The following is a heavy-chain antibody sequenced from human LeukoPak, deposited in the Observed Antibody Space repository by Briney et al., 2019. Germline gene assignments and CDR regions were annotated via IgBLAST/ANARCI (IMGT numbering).Heavy chain of an antibody. J-gene: IGHJ4*02. CDR2: ISGSGGST. Sequence: GGSLRLSCAASGFTFSSYAMSWVRQAPGKGLEWVSAISGSGGSTYYADSVKGLFTISGDNSKNTLYLQMNSLRAEDTAVYYCAKGDYYDSSGSLDYWGQGTLVTVSS. V-gene: IGHV3-23*01. CDR3: AKGDYYDSSGSLDY. CDR1: GFTFSSYA. D-gene: IGHD3-22*01.